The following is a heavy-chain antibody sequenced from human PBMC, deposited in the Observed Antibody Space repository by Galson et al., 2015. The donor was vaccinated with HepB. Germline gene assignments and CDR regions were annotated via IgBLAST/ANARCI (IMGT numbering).Heavy chain of an antibody. J-gene: IGHJ6*04. Sequence: SLRLSCAASGFTFSSYAMHWVRQAPGKGLEWVAVTSYDGTNKYYADSVQGRFTVSRDNSKNTLYLQMNSLRADDTAVYYCARDRTNYYYGMDVWGKGTTVTVSS. CDR2: TSYDGTNK. CDR3: ARDRTNYYYGMDV. CDR1: GFTFSSYA. V-gene: IGHV3-30-3*01.